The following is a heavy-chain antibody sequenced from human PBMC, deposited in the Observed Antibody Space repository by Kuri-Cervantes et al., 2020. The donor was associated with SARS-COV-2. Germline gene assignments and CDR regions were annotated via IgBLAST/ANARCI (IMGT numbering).Heavy chain of an antibody. Sequence: LSLTCAVYGGSFSGHYWSWIRQAPGKGLEWVSYINSSSSYTNYADSVKGRFTISRDNAKNSLYLQMNSLRAEDTAVYYCAKDAGWGYDFWSGGFDYWGQGTLVTVSS. CDR1: GGSFSGHY. D-gene: IGHD3-3*01. J-gene: IGHJ4*02. CDR2: INSSSSYT. V-gene: IGHV3-11*06. CDR3: AKDAGWGYDFWSGGFDY.